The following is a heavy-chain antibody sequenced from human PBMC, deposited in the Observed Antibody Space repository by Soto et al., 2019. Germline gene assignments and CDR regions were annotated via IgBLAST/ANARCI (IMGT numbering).Heavy chain of an antibody. Sequence: EVQLLESGGGLVQPGGSLRLSCAASGFTFSSYAMSWVRQAPGKGLEWVSAISGSGGSTYYADSVTGRFTISRDHSKNTLYLQMNSLRAEDTAVYYCAKSRGEYQLRLGAFDIGGQGLMVTVPS. CDR1: GFTFSSYA. J-gene: IGHJ3*02. D-gene: IGHD2-2*01. V-gene: IGHV3-23*01. CDR2: ISGSGGST. CDR3: AKSRGEYQLRLGAFDI.